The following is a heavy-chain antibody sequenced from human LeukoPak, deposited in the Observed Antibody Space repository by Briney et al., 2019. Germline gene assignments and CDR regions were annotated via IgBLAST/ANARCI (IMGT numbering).Heavy chain of an antibody. Sequence: ASVKVSCKASGYTFTGYYMHWVRPAPGQGLEWMGWINPNSGGTNYAQKFQGRVTMTRDTSISTAYMELSRLRSDDTAVYYCARDCTGGGCYSIYWGQGTLATVSS. CDR3: ARDCTGGGCYSIY. CDR2: INPNSGGT. CDR1: GYTFTGYY. J-gene: IGHJ4*02. D-gene: IGHD2-15*01. V-gene: IGHV1-2*02.